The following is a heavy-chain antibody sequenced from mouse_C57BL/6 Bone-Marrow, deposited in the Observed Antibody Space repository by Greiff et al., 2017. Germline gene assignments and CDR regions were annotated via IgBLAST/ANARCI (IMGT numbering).Heavy chain of an antibody. CDR2: ISGGGGNT. CDR1: GFTFSSYT. V-gene: IGHV5-9*01. D-gene: IGHD2-5*01. Sequence: EVKVVESGGGLVKPGGSLKLSCAASGFTFSSYTMSWVRQTPEKRLEWVATISGGGGNTYYPDSVKGRFTISRDNAKNTLYLQMSSVRSEDTALYYCARRYYSNIYFDYWGQGTTLTVSS. J-gene: IGHJ2*01. CDR3: ARRYYSNIYFDY.